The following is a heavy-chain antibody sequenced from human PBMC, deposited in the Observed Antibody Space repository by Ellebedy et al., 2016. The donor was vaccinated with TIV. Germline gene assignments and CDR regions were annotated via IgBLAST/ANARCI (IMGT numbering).Heavy chain of an antibody. J-gene: IGHJ6*02. D-gene: IGHD1-14*01. V-gene: IGHV3-7*02. CDR2: IKQDGSEE. Sequence: GESLKISCAASGFTFSRYWMNWVRQAPGKGLEWVANIKQDGSEEYYADSVKGRFTISRDNVKKILYVQMNSLRAEDTAVYYCASSKPHFYYSGMDVWGQGTTVTVSS. CDR1: GFTFSRYW. CDR3: ASSKPHFYYSGMDV.